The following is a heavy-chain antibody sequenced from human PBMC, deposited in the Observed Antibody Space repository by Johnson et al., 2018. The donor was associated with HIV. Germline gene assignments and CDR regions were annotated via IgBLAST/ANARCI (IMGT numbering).Heavy chain of an antibody. CDR2: ISGSGGSP. CDR1: GFTFSSYA. J-gene: IGHJ3*02. D-gene: IGHD3-9*01. V-gene: IGHV3-23*04. CDR3: ARRLTTYYDILSPLGAFDI. Sequence: VQLVESGGGVVQPGKSLRLSCAASGFTFSSYAMSWVRQAPGKGLEWVSAISGSGGSPYYADSVTGRFTISRDNSKNTLYLQMNSLRAEDTAVYYCARRLTTYYDILSPLGAFDIWGQGTMVTVSS.